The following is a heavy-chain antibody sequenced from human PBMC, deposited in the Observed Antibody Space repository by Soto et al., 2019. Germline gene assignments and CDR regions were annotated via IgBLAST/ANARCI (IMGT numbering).Heavy chain of an antibody. CDR3: ATDWGGVVPAAIPGYYYYGMDV. J-gene: IGHJ6*02. Sequence: ASVKVSCKVSGYTLTELSMHWVRQAPGKGLEWMGGFDPKDGETIYAQKFQGRVTMTEDTSTDTAYMELSSLRSEDTAVYYCATDWGGVVPAAIPGYYYYGMDVWGQGTTVTVSS. V-gene: IGHV1-24*01. D-gene: IGHD2-2*02. CDR1: GYTLTELS. CDR2: FDPKDGET.